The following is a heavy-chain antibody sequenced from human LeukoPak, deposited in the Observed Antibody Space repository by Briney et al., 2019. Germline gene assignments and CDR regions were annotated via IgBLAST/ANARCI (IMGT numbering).Heavy chain of an antibody. CDR3: ARGEYGDLRWFDP. CDR1: GGSFSGYY. CDR2: INHSGST. J-gene: IGHJ5*02. D-gene: IGHD4-17*01. Sequence: SQTLSLACADYGGSFSGYYWSWIRQPPGKGLEWIGEINHSGSTNYNPSLKSRVTISVDTSKNQFSLKLSSVTAADTAVYYCARGEYGDLRWFDPWGQGTLVTVSS. V-gene: IGHV4-34*01.